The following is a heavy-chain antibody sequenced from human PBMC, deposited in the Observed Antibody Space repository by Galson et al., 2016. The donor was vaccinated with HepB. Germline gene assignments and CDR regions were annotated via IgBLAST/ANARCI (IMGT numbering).Heavy chain of an antibody. CDR2: INGDGDYL. CDR1: GFTFSLYA. CDR3: AKTYIGAFDL. Sequence: SLRLSCAASGFTFSLYAMTWVRQAPGKGLEWVSSINGDGDYLYYEDTVKGRFTNSRDNSKNKQYLQMNSLRAEDTAIYYCAKTYIGAFDLWGQGTMVSVSS. J-gene: IGHJ3*01. D-gene: IGHD4-11*01. V-gene: IGHV3-23*01.